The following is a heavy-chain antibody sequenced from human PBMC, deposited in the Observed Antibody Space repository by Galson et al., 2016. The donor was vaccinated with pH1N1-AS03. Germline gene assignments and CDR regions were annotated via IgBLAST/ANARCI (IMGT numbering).Heavy chain of an antibody. D-gene: IGHD5-24*01. V-gene: IGHV2-70*04. J-gene: IGHJ6*02. Sequence: PALVKPTQTLTLTCTVSGFSLSTGGMRVSWIRQPPGKALERLGRIDWDDGTFYSTSLKTRLTISKDTSKNQVVLTMTNMDPVDTGTYYCARTLNYNTGLDVWGPGATVTVSS. CDR3: ARTLNYNTGLDV. CDR2: IDWDDGT. CDR1: GFSLSTGGMR.